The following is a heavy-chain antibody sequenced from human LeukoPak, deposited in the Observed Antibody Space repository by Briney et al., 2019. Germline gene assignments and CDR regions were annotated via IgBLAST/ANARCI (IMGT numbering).Heavy chain of an antibody. V-gene: IGHV4-34*01. J-gene: IGHJ4*02. D-gene: IGHD3-10*01. CDR2: INHSGST. CDR1: GGSFSGYY. Sequence: KPSETLSLTCAVYGGSFSGYYWSWIRQPPGKGLEWIGEINHSGSTNYNPSLKSRVTISVDTSKNQFSLKLSSVTAADTAVYYCARSSGAMVRGVIMGFDHWGQGTLVTVSS. CDR3: ARSSGAMVRGVIMGFDH.